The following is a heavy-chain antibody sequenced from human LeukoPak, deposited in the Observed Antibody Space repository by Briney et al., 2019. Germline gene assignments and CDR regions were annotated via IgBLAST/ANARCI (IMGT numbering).Heavy chain of an antibody. CDR2: ISAYNGNT. V-gene: IGHV1-18*01. Sequence: ASVKVSCKASGYTFTSYGISWVRQAPGQGLEWMGWISAYNGNTDYAQKLQGRVTMTTDTSTSTAYMELRSLRSDDTAVYYCARDGVGLYSTSKFDPWGQGTLVTVSS. J-gene: IGHJ5*02. CDR3: ARDGVGLYSTSKFDP. CDR1: GYTFTSYG. D-gene: IGHD2-15*01.